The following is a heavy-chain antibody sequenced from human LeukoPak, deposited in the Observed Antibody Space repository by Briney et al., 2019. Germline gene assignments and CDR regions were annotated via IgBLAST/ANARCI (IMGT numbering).Heavy chain of an antibody. CDR2: ISSGSSTI. Sequence: GGSLRLSCAASGFTFSSYSMNWVRQAPGKGLEWVSYISSGSSTINYADSVKGRFTISRDNAKNSLYLQMNSLRAEDTAVYYCARQMTHSFDCWGQGTLVTVSS. CDR3: ARQMTHSFDC. D-gene: IGHD5-24*01. CDR1: GFTFSSYS. V-gene: IGHV3-48*04. J-gene: IGHJ4*02.